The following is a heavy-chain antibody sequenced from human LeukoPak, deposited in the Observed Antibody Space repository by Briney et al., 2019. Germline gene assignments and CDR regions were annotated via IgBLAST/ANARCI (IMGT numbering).Heavy chain of an antibody. V-gene: IGHV1-2*02. J-gene: IGHJ4*02. D-gene: IGHD3-9*01. CDR1: GYNLTAYH. Sequence: ASVKVSCKTSGYNLTAYHMHWVRQAPGQVLERMGWINPNSGGTNYAQKFQGRVTITRDTSISTAYMELSRLRSDDTAVYYCARENSRRILTGFYFDYWGQGTLVTVSS. CDR2: INPNSGGT. CDR3: ARENSRRILTGFYFDY.